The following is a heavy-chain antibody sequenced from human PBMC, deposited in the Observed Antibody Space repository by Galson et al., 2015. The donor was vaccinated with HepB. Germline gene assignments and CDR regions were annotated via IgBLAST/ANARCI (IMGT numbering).Heavy chain of an antibody. CDR3: AREVRSVGRPYYFDY. D-gene: IGHD1-26*01. CDR1: GGSISSSNW. CDR2: IYHSGST. V-gene: IGHV4-4*02. Sequence: ETLSLTCAVSGGSISSSNWWSWVRQPPGKGLEWIGEIYHSGSTNYNPSLKSRVTISVDTSKNQFSLKLSSVTAADTAVYYCAREVRSVGRPYYFDYWGQGTLVTVSS. J-gene: IGHJ4*02.